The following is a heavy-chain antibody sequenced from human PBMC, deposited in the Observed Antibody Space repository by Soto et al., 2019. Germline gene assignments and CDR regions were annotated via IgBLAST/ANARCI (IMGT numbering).Heavy chain of an antibody. CDR2: IYYSGST. CDR1: GGSISSSSYY. D-gene: IGHD5-18*01. CDR3: ASTWIQLWLFDY. J-gene: IGHJ4*02. Sequence: SETLSLTCTVSGGSISSSSYYWGWIRQPPGKGLEWIGSIYYSGSTYYNPSLKSRVTISVDTSKNQFSLKLSSVTAADTAVYYCASTWIQLWLFDYWGQGTLVTVSS. V-gene: IGHV4-39*01.